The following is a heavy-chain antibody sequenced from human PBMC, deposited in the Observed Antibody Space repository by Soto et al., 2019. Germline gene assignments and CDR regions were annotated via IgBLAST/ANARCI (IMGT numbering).Heavy chain of an antibody. CDR1: GFTFSSYS. CDR3: AKVKWEYHPLFDY. CDR2: ISSGSSTI. Sequence: GGSLRLSCAASGFTFSSYSMNWVRQAPGKGLEWVSYISSGSSTIYYAGSVKGRFTISRDNSKNTLYLQMNSLRAEDTAVYYCAKVKWEYHPLFDYWGQGTLVTVSS. V-gene: IGHV3-48*01. D-gene: IGHD1-26*01. J-gene: IGHJ4*02.